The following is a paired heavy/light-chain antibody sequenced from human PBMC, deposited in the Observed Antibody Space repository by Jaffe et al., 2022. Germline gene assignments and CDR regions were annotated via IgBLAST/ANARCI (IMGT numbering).Heavy chain of an antibody. D-gene: IGHD4-17*01. CDR2: IRSDGGDK. CDR1: GFTFSANA. J-gene: IGHJ4*02. Sequence: QVQLVESGGGVVQPGGSLRLSCAASGFTFSANAMHWVRQAPGKGLEWVACIRSDGGDKFYADSMRGRFAISRDNSKNTLFLQMSSLRADDTAVYFCVQDYFARRDYLGRLGYWGQGTLVAVSS. CDR3: VQDYFARRDYLGRLGY. V-gene: IGHV3-30*02.
Light chain of an antibody. CDR1: QSLLHGDGKTY. CDR3: MQGIHLPLT. V-gene: IGKV2-29*02. J-gene: IGKJ4*01. Sequence: DIVMTQTPLSLSVTPGQPASISCKSSQSLLHGDGKTYMYWFLQKPGQSPQLLIYEVSSRFSGVPERFSGSGSGTDFTLEISRVEAEDVGFYYCMQGIHLPLTFGGGTKVEIK. CDR2: EVS.